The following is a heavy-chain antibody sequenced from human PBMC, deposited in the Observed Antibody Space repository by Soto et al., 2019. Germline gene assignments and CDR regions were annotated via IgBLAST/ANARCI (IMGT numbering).Heavy chain of an antibody. CDR1: VDSVSSNSAA. D-gene: IGHD1-7*01. Sequence: SQTLSLTCAISVDSVSSNSAAWNWIRQSPSRGLEWLGRTYYRSKWYNDYAVSVKSRITINPDTSKNQFSLQLNSVTPEDTAVYYCARLTGTTLSDAFDIWGQGPMVTVS. J-gene: IGHJ3*02. CDR2: TYYRSKWYN. CDR3: ARLTGTTLSDAFDI. V-gene: IGHV6-1*01.